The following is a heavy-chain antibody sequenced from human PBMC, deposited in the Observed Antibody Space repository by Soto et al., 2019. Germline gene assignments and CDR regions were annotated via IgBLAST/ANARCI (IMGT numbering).Heavy chain of an antibody. CDR3: AAAARYRRYSSSGSAFDI. V-gene: IGHV1-58*01. D-gene: IGHD6-13*01. J-gene: IGHJ3*02. CDR2: IVVGSGNT. CDR1: GFTFTSSA. Sequence: QMQLVQSGPEVKKPGTSVKVSCKASGFTFTSSAVQWVRQARGQRLEWIGWIVVGSGNTNYAQKFQERVTITRDMSTSTAYMELSSLRSEDTAVYYCAAAARYRRYSSSGSAFDIWGQGTMVTVSS.